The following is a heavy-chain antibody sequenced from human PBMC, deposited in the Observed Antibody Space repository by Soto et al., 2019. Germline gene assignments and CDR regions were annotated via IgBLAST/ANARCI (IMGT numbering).Heavy chain of an antibody. CDR1: GGSISSSSYY. Sequence: PSETLSLTCTVSGGSISSSSYYWGWIRQPPGKGLEWIGSIYYSGSTYYNPSLKSRVTISVDTSKNQFSLKLSSVTAADTAVYYCARHEGATFLIDYWGQGTLVTVSS. J-gene: IGHJ4*02. V-gene: IGHV4-39*01. D-gene: IGHD1-26*01. CDR2: IYYSGST. CDR3: ARHEGATFLIDY.